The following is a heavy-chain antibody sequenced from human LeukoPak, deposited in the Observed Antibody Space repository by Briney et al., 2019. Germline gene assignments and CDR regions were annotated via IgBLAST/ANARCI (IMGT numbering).Heavy chain of an antibody. D-gene: IGHD3-22*01. Sequence: SETLSLTCTVSGGSISSYYWSWIRQSPGKGLEWIGYIYYSGSTNYNPSLKSRVTISVDTSENQFSLKLSSVTAADTAVYYCARLQNTYYYEAHYWGQGTLVTVSS. CDR3: ARLQNTYYYEAHY. J-gene: IGHJ4*02. V-gene: IGHV4-59*08. CDR2: IYYSGST. CDR1: GGSISSYY.